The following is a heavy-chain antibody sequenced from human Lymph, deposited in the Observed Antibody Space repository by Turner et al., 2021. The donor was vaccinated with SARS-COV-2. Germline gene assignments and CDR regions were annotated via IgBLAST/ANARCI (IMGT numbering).Heavy chain of an antibody. D-gene: IGHD2-15*01. J-gene: IGHJ4*02. Sequence: QVQLVESGGGVVQPGSSLRLSCAASGFPFRSYGMHWVRQAPGKWLEWVAVISYDGSTKYYADSVKGRFTISRDNSKNTLFLQMNSLRAEDTAVYYCAKMGGVYCSGGNCYSGRLDYWGQGTLVTVSS. CDR3: AKMGGVYCSGGNCYSGRLDY. V-gene: IGHV3-30*18. CDR2: ISYDGSTK. CDR1: GFPFRSYG.